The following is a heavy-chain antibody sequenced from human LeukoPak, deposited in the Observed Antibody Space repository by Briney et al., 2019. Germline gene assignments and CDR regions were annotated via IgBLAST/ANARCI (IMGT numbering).Heavy chain of an antibody. CDR2: IKQDGSEK. CDR3: ARHNNGYTY. CDR1: GFSISTYY. V-gene: IGHV3-7*03. J-gene: IGHJ4*02. Sequence: PGGSLRLSCAASGFSISTYYMSWVRQAPGRGLEWVGNIKQDGSEKYYGDSVKGRFTISRDNAKNSLYLQMNSLRVDDTAMYYCARHNNGYTYWGQGTLVTVSS. D-gene: IGHD5-24*01.